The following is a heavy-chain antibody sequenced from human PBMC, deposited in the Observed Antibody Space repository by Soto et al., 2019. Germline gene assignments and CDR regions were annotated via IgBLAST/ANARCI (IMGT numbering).Heavy chain of an antibody. J-gene: IGHJ4*02. D-gene: IGHD3-16*01. CDR3: ARRVWMGSLGFDY. CDR1: GGTFSSYA. Sequence: GASGKVSCKASGGTFSSYAISWVRQAPGQGLEWRGGSIPIFGTANYAQKFQGRVTITADESTSTAYMELSSLRSEDTAVYYCARRVWMGSLGFDYWGQGTLVTVSS. CDR2: SIPIFGTA. V-gene: IGHV1-69*13.